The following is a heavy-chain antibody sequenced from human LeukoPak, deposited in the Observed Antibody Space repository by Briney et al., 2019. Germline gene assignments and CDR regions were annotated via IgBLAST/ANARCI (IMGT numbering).Heavy chain of an antibody. CDR3: AKEFGFHDLPHAFDI. CDR1: GFTFSSYG. Sequence: GGSLRLSCAASGFTFSSYGMHWVRQAPGKGLEWVAFIRYDGSNKYYADSVKGRFTISRDNSKNTLYLQMNSLRAEDTAVYYCAKEFGFHDLPHAFDIWGQGTMVTVSS. D-gene: IGHD3-10*01. J-gene: IGHJ3*02. V-gene: IGHV3-30*02. CDR2: IRYDGSNK.